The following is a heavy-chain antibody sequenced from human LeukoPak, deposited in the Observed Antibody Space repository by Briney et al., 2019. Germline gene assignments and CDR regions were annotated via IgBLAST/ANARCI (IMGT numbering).Heavy chain of an antibody. CDR1: GFTVSSNY. CDR2: IYSGGST. CDR3: ARELTSDSSGYDAFHI. Sequence: GGSLRLSCAASGFTVSSNYMSWVRQAPGKGLEWVSVIYSGGSTCYADSVKGRFTISRDNAKNSMYLQMSSLRAEDTAVYYCARELTSDSSGYDAFHIWGQGTPVTVSS. V-gene: IGHV3-53*01. D-gene: IGHD3-22*01. J-gene: IGHJ3*02.